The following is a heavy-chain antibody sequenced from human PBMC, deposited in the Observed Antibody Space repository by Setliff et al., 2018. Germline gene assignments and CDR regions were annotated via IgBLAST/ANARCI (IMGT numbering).Heavy chain of an antibody. CDR2: INAGNGNT. D-gene: IGHD5-12*01. CDR3: ARDMGIVATINYFDY. Sequence: ASVKVSCKTSGYTFTSSYIHWVRQAPGQGPEWMGWINAGNGNTKYSQKFQGRVTITRDTSASTAYMELSSLRSEDTAVYYCARDMGIVATINYFDYWGQGTLVTVSS. CDR1: GYTFTSSY. V-gene: IGHV1-3*01. J-gene: IGHJ4*02.